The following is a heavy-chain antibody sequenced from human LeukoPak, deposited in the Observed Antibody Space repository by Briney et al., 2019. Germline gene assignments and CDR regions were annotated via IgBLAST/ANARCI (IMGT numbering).Heavy chain of an antibody. Sequence: ASVKVSCKASGGTFSSYAISWVRQAPGQGLEWMGRIIPILGIANYAQKFQGRVTITADKSTSTAYMELSSLRSEDTAVCYCARSIVGATNSQYAFDIWGQGTMVTVSS. V-gene: IGHV1-69*04. J-gene: IGHJ3*02. CDR2: IIPILGIA. CDR1: GGTFSSYA. D-gene: IGHD1-26*01. CDR3: ARSIVGATNSQYAFDI.